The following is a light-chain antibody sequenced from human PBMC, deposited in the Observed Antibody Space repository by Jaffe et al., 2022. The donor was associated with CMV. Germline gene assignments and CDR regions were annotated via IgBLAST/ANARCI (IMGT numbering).Light chain of an antibody. Sequence: EIVLTQSPGTLSLSPGEGATLSCRASQSVSSSYLAWYQQKPGQAPRLLIYGASSRATGISDRFSGSGSGTDFTLTISRLEPEDFAVYYCQQYDNSPWTFGQGTKVEIK. CDR3: QQYDNSPWT. CDR2: GAS. CDR1: QSVSSSY. V-gene: IGKV3-20*01. J-gene: IGKJ1*01.